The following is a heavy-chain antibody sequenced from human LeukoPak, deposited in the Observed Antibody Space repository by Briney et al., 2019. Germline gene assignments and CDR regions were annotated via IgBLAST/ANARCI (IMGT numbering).Heavy chain of an antibody. CDR2: IKQDGNEK. D-gene: IGHD3-10*01. V-gene: IGHV3-7*04. J-gene: IGHJ4*02. Sequence: GGSLRRSCAASGFTFRSYWMTWVRQAPGKGLEWVANIKQDGNEKYYVDSVKGRFTISRDNAKNSLYLQMNSLRAEDTAVYYCAREYFYGSGSYYNGYWGQGTLVTVSS. CDR1: GFTFRSYW. CDR3: AREYFYGSGSYYNGY.